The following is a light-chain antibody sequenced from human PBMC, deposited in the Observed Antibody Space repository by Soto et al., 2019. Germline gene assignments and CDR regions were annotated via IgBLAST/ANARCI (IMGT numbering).Light chain of an antibody. J-gene: IGKJ3*01. V-gene: IGKV1-27*01. CDR2: AAS. CDR3: QKYNSAPEFT. CDR1: QGISNY. Sequence: DIQRTQSPSSLSASVGDRVTITCRASQGISNYLAWYQQKPWKVPKLLIYAASTLQSGVPSRFSGSGSGTDFTLTISSLQPEDVATYYCQKYNSAPEFTFGPGTKVDIK.